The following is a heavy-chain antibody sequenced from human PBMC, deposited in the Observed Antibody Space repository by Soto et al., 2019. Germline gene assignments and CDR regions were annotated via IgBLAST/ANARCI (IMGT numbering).Heavy chain of an antibody. D-gene: IGHD3-22*01. CDR3: ARHGSSGYYSDY. CDR2: ISSSSSYI. CDR1: GFTFSSYS. V-gene: IGHV3-21*01. Sequence: GGSLRLSCAASGFTFSSYSMNWVRQAPGKGLEWVSSISSSSSYIYYADSVKGRFTISRDNAKNSLYLQMNSLRAEDTAVYYCARHGSSGYYSDYWGQGTLVTVSS. J-gene: IGHJ4*02.